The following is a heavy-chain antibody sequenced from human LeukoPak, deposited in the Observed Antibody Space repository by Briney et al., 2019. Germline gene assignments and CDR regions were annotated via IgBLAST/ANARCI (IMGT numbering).Heavy chain of an antibody. CDR2: IIPILGIA. CDR3: ARGPAALGYYMDV. CDR1: GGTFSSYT. D-gene: IGHD6-13*01. J-gene: IGHJ6*03. Sequence: VASVKVSCKASGGTFSSYTISWVRQAPGQGLEWMGRIIPILGIANYAQKFQGRVTITADKSTSTAYMELSSLRSEDTAVYYCARGPAALGYYMDVWGKGTRVTVSS. V-gene: IGHV1-69*02.